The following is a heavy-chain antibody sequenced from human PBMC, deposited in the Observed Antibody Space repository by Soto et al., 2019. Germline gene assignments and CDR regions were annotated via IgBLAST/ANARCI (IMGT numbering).Heavy chain of an antibody. V-gene: IGHV4-39*01. D-gene: IGHD3-10*01. CDR1: GGSISSSSYY. CDR2: IYYSGST. J-gene: IGHJ3*02. Sequence: PSETLSLTCTVSGGSISSSSYYWGWIRQPPGKGLEWIGSIYYSGSTYYNPSLKSRATISVDTSKNQFSLKLSSVTAADTAVYYCARDETYGSGSYSWGLHAFDIWGQGTMVTVSS. CDR3: ARDETYGSGSYSWGLHAFDI.